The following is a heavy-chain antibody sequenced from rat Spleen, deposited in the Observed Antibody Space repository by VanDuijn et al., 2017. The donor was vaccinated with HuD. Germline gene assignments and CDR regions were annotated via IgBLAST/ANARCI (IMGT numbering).Heavy chain of an antibody. CDR2: TNYDGSSI. CDR1: GFTFSDYD. J-gene: IGHJ2*01. Sequence: EVQLVESGGGLVQPGRSMKLSCAASGFTFSDYDMSWVRQAPRKSLEWVATTNYDGSSIYYRDTVKGRFTISRDNAKSTLYLQMDSLRSEDTATYYCARRYVYYGLDYWGQGVMVTVSS. D-gene: IGHD1-6*01. V-gene: IGHV5-7*01. CDR3: ARRYVYYGLDY.